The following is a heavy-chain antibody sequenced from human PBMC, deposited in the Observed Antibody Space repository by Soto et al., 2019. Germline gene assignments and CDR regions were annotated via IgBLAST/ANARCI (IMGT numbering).Heavy chain of an antibody. J-gene: IGHJ6*02. D-gene: IGHD2-2*01. CDR2: IIPIFGTA. Sequence: GASVKVSCKASGGTFSSYAISWVRQAPGQGLEWMGGIIPIFGTANYAQKFQGRVTITADKSTSTAYMELSSLRSEDTAVYYCASVDCSSTSCHPRLGGVYYYYGMDVWGQGTTVTVSS. V-gene: IGHV1-69*06. CDR3: ASVDCSSTSCHPRLGGVYYYYGMDV. CDR1: GGTFSSYA.